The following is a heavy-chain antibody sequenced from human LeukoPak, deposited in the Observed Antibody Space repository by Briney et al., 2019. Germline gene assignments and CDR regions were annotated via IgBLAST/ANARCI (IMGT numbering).Heavy chain of an antibody. D-gene: IGHD3-9*01. CDR3: AKMYYDILTAPDAFDI. CDR1: GFTFSTYA. Sequence: GGSLRLSCAASGFTFSTYAMSWVRQAPGKGLEWVSAISGSGGSTYYADSVKGRFTISRDNSKNTLYLQMNSLRAEDTAVYYCAKMYYDILTAPDAFDIWGQGTAVTVSS. J-gene: IGHJ3*02. V-gene: IGHV3-23*01. CDR2: ISGSGGST.